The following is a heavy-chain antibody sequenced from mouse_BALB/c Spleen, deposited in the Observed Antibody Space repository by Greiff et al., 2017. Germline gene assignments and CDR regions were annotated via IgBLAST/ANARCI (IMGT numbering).Heavy chain of an antibody. V-gene: IGHV1-4*02. CDR1: GYTFTSYT. CDR2: INPSSGYT. Sequence: VQLQQSAAELARPGASVKMSCKASGYTFTSYTMHWVKQRPGQGLEWIGYINPSSGYTEYNQKFKDKTTLTADKSSSTAYMQLSSLTSEDSAVYYCARGGDGFWFAYWGQGTLVTVSA. D-gene: IGHD2-3*01. CDR3: ARGGDGFWFAY. J-gene: IGHJ3*01.